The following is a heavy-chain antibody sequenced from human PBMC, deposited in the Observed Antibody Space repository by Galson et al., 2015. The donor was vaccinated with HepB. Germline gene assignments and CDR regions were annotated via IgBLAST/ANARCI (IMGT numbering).Heavy chain of an antibody. CDR3: ARGFNSSGWYGGSYLDY. CDR2: ISSSSSYK. Sequence: SLRLSCAASGFTFSSYSMNWVRQAPGKGLEWVSAISSSSSYKYYADSVKGRITISRDNAKNSLYLQMNRLRAEDTAVYYCARGFNSSGWYGGSYLDYWGQGTLVTVSS. CDR1: GFTFSSYS. J-gene: IGHJ4*02. V-gene: IGHV3-21*01. D-gene: IGHD6-19*01.